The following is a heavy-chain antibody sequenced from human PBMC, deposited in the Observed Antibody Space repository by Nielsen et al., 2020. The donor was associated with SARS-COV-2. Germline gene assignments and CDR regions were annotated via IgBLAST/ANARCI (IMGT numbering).Heavy chain of an antibody. CDR1: GFTFDDYA. CDR3: AKDIDGAGTGEIDY. CDR2: ISWNSGSI. V-gene: IGHV3-9*01. D-gene: IGHD6-19*01. Sequence: SLKISCAASGFTFDDYAMHWVRQAPGKGLEWVSGISWNSGSIGYADSVKGRFIISRDNAKNSLYLQMNSLRAEDTALYYCAKDIDGAGTGEIDYWGQGTLVTVSS. J-gene: IGHJ4*02.